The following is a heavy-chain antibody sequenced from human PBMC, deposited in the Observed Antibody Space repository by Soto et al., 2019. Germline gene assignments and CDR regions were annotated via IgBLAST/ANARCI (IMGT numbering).Heavy chain of an antibody. J-gene: IGHJ4*02. D-gene: IGHD6-13*01. CDR1: GFTFSNYA. CDR3: AKDQGSSWYEIVY. V-gene: IGHV3-23*01. CDR2: ISGSGGST. Sequence: EVQLLESGGGLVQPGGSLRLSCAASGFTFSNYAVTWVRQAPGKGLEWVSTISGSGGSTYYADSVKGRFTISRDNSKNTLYLQMNSLRAEDTAVYYCAKDQGSSWYEIVYWGQGTLVTVSS.